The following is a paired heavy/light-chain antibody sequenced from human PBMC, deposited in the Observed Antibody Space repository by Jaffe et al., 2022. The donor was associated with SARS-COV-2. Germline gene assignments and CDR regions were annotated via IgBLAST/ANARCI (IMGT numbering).Light chain of an antibody. J-gene: IGLJ2*01. Sequence: QAVVTQEPSLTVSPGGTVTLTCGSSTGAVTSGHYPYWFQQKPGQAPRTLIYDTSNKHSWTPARFSGSLLGGKAALTLSGAQPEDEAEYYCLLSYSGAVVFGGGTKLTVL. V-gene: IGLV7-46*01. CDR1: TGAVTSGHY. CDR2: DTS. CDR3: LLSYSGAVV.
Heavy chain of an antibody. V-gene: IGHV1-69*01. J-gene: IGHJ6*02. Sequence: QVQLVQSGAEVKKPGSSVKVSCKASGGTFSSYAISWVRQAPGQGLEWMGGIIPIFGTANYAQKFQGRVTITADESTSTAYMELSSLRSEDTAVYYCARSSLGVPISPNYYYYGMDVWGQGTTVTVSS. D-gene: IGHD3-16*01. CDR1: GGTFSSYA. CDR2: IIPIFGTA. CDR3: ARSSLGVPISPNYYYYGMDV.